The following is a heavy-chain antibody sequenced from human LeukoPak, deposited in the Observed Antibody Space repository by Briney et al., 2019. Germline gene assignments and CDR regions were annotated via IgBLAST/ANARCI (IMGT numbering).Heavy chain of an antibody. Sequence: GGSLRLSCAASGFTFSSYAMSWVRQAPGRGLEWVSAISGSGGNTYYADSVKGRFTISRDNSKNTLYLQMNSLRAEDTAVYYCAKGKGWRYSTYDFYGMDVWGKETRVTVS. V-gene: IGHV3-23*01. CDR2: ISGSGGNT. J-gene: IGHJ6*04. CDR3: AKGKGWRYSTYDFYGMDV. CDR1: GFTFSSYA. D-gene: IGHD1-26*01.